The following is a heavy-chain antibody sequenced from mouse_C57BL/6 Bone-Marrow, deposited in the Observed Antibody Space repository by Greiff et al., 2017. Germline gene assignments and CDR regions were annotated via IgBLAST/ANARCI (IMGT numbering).Heavy chain of an antibody. D-gene: IGHD1-1*01. J-gene: IGHJ1*03. CDR1: GFTFSSYA. V-gene: IGHV5-4*03. CDR2: ISDGGSYT. CDR3: AMDREFITTVVAMRTYWYFDV. Sequence: EVKLMESGGGLVKPGGSLKLSCAASGFTFSSYAMSWVRQTPEKRLEWVATISDGGSYTYYPDNVKGRFTISRDNAKNNLYLQMSHLKSDDTAMYYCAMDREFITTVVAMRTYWYFDVWGTGTTVTVSS.